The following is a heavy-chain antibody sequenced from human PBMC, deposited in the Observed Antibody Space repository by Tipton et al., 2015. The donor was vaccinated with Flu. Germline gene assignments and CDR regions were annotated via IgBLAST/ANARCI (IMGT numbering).Heavy chain of an antibody. CDR2: IYDSGST. CDR3: ARMGFWRGRGAFDI. CDR1: GGSISSYY. D-gene: IGHD3-3*01. V-gene: IGHV4-59*08. J-gene: IGHJ3*02. Sequence: TLSLTCTVSGGSISSYYWSWIRQSPGKGLEWIGYIYDSGSTSYNPSLKSRVTTSVDTSKNQFSLKLSSVTAADTAVYYCARMGFWRGRGAFDIWGQGTMVAVSS.